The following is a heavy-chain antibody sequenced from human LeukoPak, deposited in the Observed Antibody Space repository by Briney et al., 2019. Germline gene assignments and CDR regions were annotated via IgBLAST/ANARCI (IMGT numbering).Heavy chain of an antibody. CDR3: ARGEYGSGSYHIDY. V-gene: IGHV3-11*04. D-gene: IGHD3-10*01. J-gene: IGHJ4*02. Sequence: PGGSLRLSCAASGFTFSDYNMRWIRQAPGKGLEWVSSISRSGSTKYYADSVKGRFTISRDNAKNSLYLQMNSLRAEDTAVNYCARGEYGSGSYHIDYWGQGTLVTVSS. CDR2: ISRSGSTK. CDR1: GFTFSDYN.